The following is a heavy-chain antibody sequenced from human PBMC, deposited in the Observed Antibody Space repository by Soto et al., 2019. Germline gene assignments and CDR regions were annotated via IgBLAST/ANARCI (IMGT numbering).Heavy chain of an antibody. CDR2: IDWDDDK. CDR1: GFSLSTSGMR. V-gene: IGHV2-70*04. J-gene: IGHJ4*02. D-gene: IGHD5-18*01. Sequence: SGPTLVNPTQTLTLTCTFSGFSLSTSGMRVSWIRQPPGKALEWLARIDWDDDKFYSTSLKTRLTISKDTSKNQVVLTMTNMDPVDTAAYYCARIGDSYGLDYWGQGTLVTVSS. CDR3: ARIGDSYGLDY.